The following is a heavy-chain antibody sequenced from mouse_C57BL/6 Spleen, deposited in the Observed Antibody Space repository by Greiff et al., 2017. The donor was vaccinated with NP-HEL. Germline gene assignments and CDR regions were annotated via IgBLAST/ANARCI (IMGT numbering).Heavy chain of an antibody. CDR2: ISDGGSYT. CDR3: ARVRDWDPSMDY. D-gene: IGHD4-1*01. V-gene: IGHV5-4*03. CDR1: GFTFSSYS. J-gene: IGHJ4*01. Sequence: DVKLVESGGGLVKPGGSLKLSCAASGFTFSSYSMSWVRQTPEKRLEWVATISDGGSYTYYPDNVKGRFTITRDNAKNTLYLQMSHLKSEDTAMYYCARVRDWDPSMDYWGQGTSVTVSS.